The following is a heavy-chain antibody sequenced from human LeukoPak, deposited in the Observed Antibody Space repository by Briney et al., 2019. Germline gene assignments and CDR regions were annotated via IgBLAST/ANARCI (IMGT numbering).Heavy chain of an antibody. V-gene: IGHV1-46*01. J-gene: IGHJ5*02. CDR1: GYTLTSYY. CDR3: ARESSDFWSGYYQDGWFDP. CDR2: INPSGGST. Sequence: GASVKVSCKASGYTLTSYYMHWVRQAPGQGLEWMGIINPSGGSTSYAQKFQGRVTMTRDTSTSTVYMELSSLRSEDTAVYYCARESSDFWSGYYQDGWFDPWGQGTLVTVSS. D-gene: IGHD3-3*01.